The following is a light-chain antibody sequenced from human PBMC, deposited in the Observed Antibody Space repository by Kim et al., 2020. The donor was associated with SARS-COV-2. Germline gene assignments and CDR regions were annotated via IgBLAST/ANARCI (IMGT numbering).Light chain of an antibody. CDR2: SSN. J-gene: IGLJ3*02. CDR3: SAWDDSLNGPV. V-gene: IGLV1-44*01. CDR1: SSNIGGNT. Sequence: QSVLTQPPSASGTPGQTVTISCSGSSSNIGGNTVNWYRQLPGTAPKLLIYSSNQRPSGVPDRFSGSKSGTSASLAISGLQSEDETEYYCSAWDDSLNGPVFGGGTQLTVL.